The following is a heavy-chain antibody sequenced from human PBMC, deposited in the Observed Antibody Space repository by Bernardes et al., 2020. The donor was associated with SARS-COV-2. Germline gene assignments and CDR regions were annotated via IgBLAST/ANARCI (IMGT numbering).Heavy chain of an antibody. Sequence: GWSLILSCAASGFTFSSYWIHWVRQVPGQGLVWVSRINTDGRTITYADSVKGRFIISRDNAKNTLYLQMNSLRVEDAAMYYCVRSAFSGGSGYFFDSWGQGTLVTVYS. V-gene: IGHV3-74*01. CDR3: VRSAFSGGSGYFFDS. D-gene: IGHD3-22*01. CDR2: INTDGRTI. CDR1: GFTFSSYW. J-gene: IGHJ4*02.